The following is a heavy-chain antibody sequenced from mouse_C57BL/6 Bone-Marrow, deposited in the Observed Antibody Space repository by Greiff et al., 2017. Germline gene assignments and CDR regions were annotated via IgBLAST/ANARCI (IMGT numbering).Heavy chain of an antibody. CDR1: GYTFTSYD. CDR2: IYPRDGST. Sequence: VQLQESGPELVKPGASVKLSCKASGYTFTSYDINWVKQRPGQGLEWIGWIYPRDGSTKYNEKFKGKATLTVDTSSSTAYMELHSLTSEDSAVYFCARKIYDGYPAWFAYWGQGTLVTVSA. J-gene: IGHJ3*01. D-gene: IGHD2-3*01. CDR3: ARKIYDGYPAWFAY. V-gene: IGHV1-85*01.